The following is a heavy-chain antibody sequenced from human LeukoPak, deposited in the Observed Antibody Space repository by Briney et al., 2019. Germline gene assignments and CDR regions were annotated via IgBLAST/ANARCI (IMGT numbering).Heavy chain of an antibody. Sequence: GALRLSCAASGFTFNTYGMTWVRQAPGKGLEWVSAITSSGGSTYYGDSVKGRFTISRDNSRNTLYLQMNSLRADDTAVYYCARDLCWGCFDDWGQGNLVTVSS. J-gene: IGHJ4*02. CDR1: GFTFNTYG. V-gene: IGHV3-23*01. CDR3: ARDLCWGCFDD. D-gene: IGHD3-10*02. CDR2: ITSSGGST.